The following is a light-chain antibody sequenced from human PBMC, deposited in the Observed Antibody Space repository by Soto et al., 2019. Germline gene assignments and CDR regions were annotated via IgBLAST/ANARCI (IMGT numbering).Light chain of an antibody. Sequence: EIVMTQSPATLSVSPGERATLSCRSSQDIRSNLAWYQQRPGQPPRLLIYGATSRATGVPARFSGSGSGTEFTLSISSLQSEDSADYFCQQFDAPVTFGQGTKLEIK. CDR2: GAT. CDR3: QQFDAPVT. J-gene: IGKJ2*01. V-gene: IGKV3-15*01. CDR1: QDIRSN.